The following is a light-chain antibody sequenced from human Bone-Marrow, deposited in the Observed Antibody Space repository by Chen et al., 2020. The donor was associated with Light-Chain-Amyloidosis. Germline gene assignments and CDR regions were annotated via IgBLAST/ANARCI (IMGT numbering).Light chain of an antibody. CDR1: SSDVGGDNH. V-gene: IGLV2-14*01. CDR3: SSYTITNTLV. CDR2: EVT. Sequence: QSALTQPASVSGSPGPSTTIPFTGTSSDVGGDNHVSWYQQHPDKAPKLMIYEVTNRPSWVPDRFSGSKSDNTASLTISGLQTEDEADYFCSSYTITNTLVFGSGTRVTVL. J-gene: IGLJ1*01.